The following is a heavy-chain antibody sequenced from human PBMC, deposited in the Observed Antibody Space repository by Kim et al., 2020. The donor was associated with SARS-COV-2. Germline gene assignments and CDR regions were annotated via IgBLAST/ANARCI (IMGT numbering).Heavy chain of an antibody. V-gene: IGHV4-31*03. Sequence: SETLSLTCTVSGGSISSGGYYWSWIRQHPGKGLEWIGYIYYSGSTYYNPSLKSRVTISVDTSKNQFSLKLSSVTAADTAVYYCANFPPLYYYDSSGYKGGAEYFQHWGQGTLVTVSS. CDR2: IYYSGST. J-gene: IGHJ1*01. D-gene: IGHD3-22*01. CDR1: GGSISSGGYY. CDR3: ANFPPLYYYDSSGYKGGAEYFQH.